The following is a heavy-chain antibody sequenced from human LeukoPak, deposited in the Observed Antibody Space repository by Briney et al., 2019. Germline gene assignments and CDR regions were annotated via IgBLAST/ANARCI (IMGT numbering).Heavy chain of an antibody. Sequence: ASVKVSCKASEYTFTGYYMHWVRQAPGQGLEWMGWINPNSGGTNYAQKFQGRVTMTRDTSISTAYMELSRLRSDDTAVYYCARFGALFGELLFRYWGQGTLVTVSS. CDR3: ARFGALFGELLFRY. CDR1: EYTFTGYY. V-gene: IGHV1-2*02. CDR2: INPNSGGT. D-gene: IGHD3-10*02. J-gene: IGHJ4*02.